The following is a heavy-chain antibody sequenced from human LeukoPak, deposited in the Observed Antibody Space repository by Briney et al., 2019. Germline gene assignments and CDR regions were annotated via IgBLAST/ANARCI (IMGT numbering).Heavy chain of an antibody. CDR1: GYTFISYY. V-gene: IGHV1-2*06. Sequence: GASVKVSCKASGYTFISYYMHWVRQAPGQGLEWMGRINPNSGGTDYAQKFQGRVTMTRDTSISTAYMELSRLRSDDTAVYYCASLPPRRDYFDYWGQGTLVTVSS. J-gene: IGHJ4*02. CDR2: INPNSGGT. CDR3: ASLPPRRDYFDY.